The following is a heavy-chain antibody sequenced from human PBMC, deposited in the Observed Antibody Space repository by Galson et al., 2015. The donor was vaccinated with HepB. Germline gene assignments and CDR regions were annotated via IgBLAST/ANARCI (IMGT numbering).Heavy chain of an antibody. Sequence: SLRLSCAASGFSFRNAWMSWVRQAPGKGLEWVGRFKGRTDGGTTDYAAPVKGRFTISRDDSKNMLFLQMNSLKTEDTAVYYCTSHGGSSSFDAFDIWGQGTMVTASS. J-gene: IGHJ3*02. CDR2: FKGRTDGGTT. CDR3: TSHGGSSSFDAFDI. CDR1: GFSFRNAW. D-gene: IGHD6-6*01. V-gene: IGHV3-15*01.